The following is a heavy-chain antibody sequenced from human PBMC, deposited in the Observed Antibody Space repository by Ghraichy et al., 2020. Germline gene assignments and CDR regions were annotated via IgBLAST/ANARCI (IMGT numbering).Heavy chain of an antibody. CDR2: ISGSGGST. V-gene: IGHV3-23*01. J-gene: IGHJ4*02. CDR1: GFTFSSYA. Sequence: GGSLRLSCAASGFTFSSYAMSWVRQAPGKGLEWVSAISGSGGSTYYADSVKGRFTISRDNSKNTLYLQMNSLRAEDTAVYYCAKVSGYYDSSGYYVDYWGQGTLVTVSS. D-gene: IGHD3-22*01. CDR3: AKVSGYYDSSGYYVDY.